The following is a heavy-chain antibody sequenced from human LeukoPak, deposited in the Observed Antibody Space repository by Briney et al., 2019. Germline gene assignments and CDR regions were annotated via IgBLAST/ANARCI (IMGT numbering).Heavy chain of an antibody. D-gene: IGHD2-2*01. V-gene: IGHV3-21*01. CDR2: ISSSSSYI. Sequence: GGSLRLSCAASGFTFSSYSMNWVRQAPGKGLEWVSSISSSSSYIYYADSVKGRFTISRDNAKNSLYLQMNSLRAEDTAAYYCARDIVVVPAAIKYYGMDVWGQGTTVTVSS. CDR3: ARDIVVVPAAIKYYGMDV. J-gene: IGHJ6*02. CDR1: GFTFSSYS.